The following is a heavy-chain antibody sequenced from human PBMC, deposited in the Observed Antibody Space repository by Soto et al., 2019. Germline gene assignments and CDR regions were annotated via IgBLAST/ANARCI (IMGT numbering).Heavy chain of an antibody. CDR3: ARDLRDYYGSGSSP. CDR2: IKQDGSEK. D-gene: IGHD3-10*01. Sequence: GGSLRLSCAASGFTFSSYWMSWVRQAPGKGLEWVANIKQDGSEKYYVDSVKGRFTISRDNAKNSLYLQMNSLRAEDTAVYYCARDLRDYYGSGSSPWGQGTLVTVSS. V-gene: IGHV3-7*01. CDR1: GFTFSSYW. J-gene: IGHJ5*02.